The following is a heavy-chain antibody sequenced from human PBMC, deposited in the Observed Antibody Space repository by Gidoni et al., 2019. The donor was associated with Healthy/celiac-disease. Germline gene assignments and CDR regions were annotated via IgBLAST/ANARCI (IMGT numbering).Heavy chain of an antibody. Sequence: EVPLVESGGGLVTPGGSLRLSCAASGFTFSSYTMNGVRPAPGKGLVWVSSISSSSSYIDYADSVKGRFTISRDNAKNSLYLQMNSLRAEDTAVYYCAREGESSIAAQSYGMDVWGQGTTVTVSS. CDR1: GFTFSSYT. CDR3: AREGESSIAAQSYGMDV. CDR2: ISSSSSYI. D-gene: IGHD6-25*01. V-gene: IGHV3-21*01. J-gene: IGHJ6*02.